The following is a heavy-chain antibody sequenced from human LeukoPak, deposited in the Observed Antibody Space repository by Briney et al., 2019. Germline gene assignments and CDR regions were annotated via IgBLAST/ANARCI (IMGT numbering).Heavy chain of an antibody. CDR2: IYYSGST. J-gene: IGHJ4*02. D-gene: IGHD6-13*01. CDR1: GGSIRSYY. V-gene: IGHV4-59*06. CDR3: ATIAAAGPDDY. Sequence: SETLSLTCTVSGGSIRSYYWSWIRQHPGKGLEWIGYIYYSGSTYYNPSLKSRVTISVDTSKNQFSLKLSSVTAADTAVYYCATIAAAGPDDYWGQGTLVTVSS.